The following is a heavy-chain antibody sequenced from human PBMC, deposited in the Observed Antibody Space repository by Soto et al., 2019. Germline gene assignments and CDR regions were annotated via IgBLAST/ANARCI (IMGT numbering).Heavy chain of an antibody. Sequence: PSETLSLTCTVSGGSISSSSYYWGWIRQPPGKGLEWIGSIYYSGSTYYNPSLKSRVTISVDTSKNQFSLKLSSVNAADTAGYYALLSSPAAFDIWGQGTMVTVSS. CDR2: IYYSGST. CDR3: LLSSPAAFDI. J-gene: IGHJ3*02. V-gene: IGHV4-39*01. D-gene: IGHD3-10*01. CDR1: GGSISSSSYY.